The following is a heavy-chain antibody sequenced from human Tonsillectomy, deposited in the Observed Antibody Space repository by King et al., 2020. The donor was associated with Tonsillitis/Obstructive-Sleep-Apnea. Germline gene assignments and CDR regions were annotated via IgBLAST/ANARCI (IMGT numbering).Heavy chain of an antibody. CDR3: GRGPGVGGIDY. Sequence: VQLVESETEVKKPGASVKVSCKTSGYIFTGWYIHWVRQAPGQGLEWMGRINPSNGDTKFAQNFQGRATMTRDTSINTVYMEASRLRYDDTAVYYCGRGPGVGGIDYWGQGTLVTVSS. CDR1: GYIFTGWY. J-gene: IGHJ4*02. CDR2: INPSNGDT. V-gene: IGHV1-2*06. D-gene: IGHD2-15*01.